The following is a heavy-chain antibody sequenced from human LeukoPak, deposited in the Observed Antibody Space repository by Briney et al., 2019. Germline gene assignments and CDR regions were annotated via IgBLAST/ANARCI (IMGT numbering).Heavy chain of an antibody. D-gene: IGHD2-2*01. CDR3: AKDRTGLLVVPAALDY. J-gene: IGHJ4*02. Sequence: GGSLRLSCAASGFTFSDHYMHWVRQAPGKGLEWVAVISHDERNIYYADSVKGRFTISRDNSKNTLYLQMNSLRAEDTAVYYCAKDRTGLLVVPAALDYWGQGTLVTVSS. CDR1: GFTFSDHY. CDR2: ISHDERNI. V-gene: IGHV3-30*18.